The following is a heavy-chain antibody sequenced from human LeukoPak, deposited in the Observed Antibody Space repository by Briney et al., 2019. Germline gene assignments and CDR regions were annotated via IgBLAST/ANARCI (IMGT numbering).Heavy chain of an antibody. CDR1: GFTFSSYE. CDR3: ARDGTNSNAFEI. Sequence: GGSLRLSCAASGFTFSSYEINWVRQAPGKGLEWVSKISDSGLNTNHADSVKGRFTISRDNAKNTLYLQMNSLRAEDTAVYYCARDGTNSNAFEIWGQGTMVTVSS. D-gene: IGHD4/OR15-4a*01. J-gene: IGHJ3*02. CDR2: ISDSGLNT. V-gene: IGHV3-48*03.